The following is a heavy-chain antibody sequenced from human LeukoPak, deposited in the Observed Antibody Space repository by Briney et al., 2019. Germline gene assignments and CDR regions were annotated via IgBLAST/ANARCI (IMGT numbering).Heavy chain of an antibody. CDR3: ANYGSGSYRFDP. CDR1: GGSISSYY. CDR2: IYYSGST. J-gene: IGHJ5*02. Sequence: PSETLSLTCTVSGGSISSYYWSWIRQPPGKGLEWIGYIYYSGSTNYNPSLKSRVTISVDTSKNQFSLKLSSVTAADTAVYYCANYGSGSYRFDPWGQGTLVTVSS. D-gene: IGHD3-10*01. V-gene: IGHV4-59*01.